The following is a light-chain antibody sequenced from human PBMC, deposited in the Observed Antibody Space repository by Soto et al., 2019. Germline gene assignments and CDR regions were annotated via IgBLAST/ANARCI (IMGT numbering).Light chain of an antibody. CDR3: QQYNSYPS. CDR2: KAS. Sequence: DIQMTQSPSTLSASVGDRVTITCRASQSISSWLAWYQQKPGKAPKLLIYKASSLESGVPSRFSGSGSGTEFTLTTSRLQPDDFATYYRQQYNSYPSFGGGTKVEIK. J-gene: IGKJ4*01. CDR1: QSISSW. V-gene: IGKV1-5*03.